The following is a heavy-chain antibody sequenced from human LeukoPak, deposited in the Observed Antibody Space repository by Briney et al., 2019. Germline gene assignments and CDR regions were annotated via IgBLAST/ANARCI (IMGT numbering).Heavy chain of an antibody. V-gene: IGHV3-9*01. D-gene: IGHD3-10*01. Sequence: GRSLRLSCAASGFTFADYAMHWVRQAPGKGLEWVSDISWNSGSLGYADSVKGRSTISRDNAKNSLYLQMNSLRAEDTALYYCAKDRGATFYYGSGSFDFWGQGTLVTVSS. CDR2: ISWNSGSL. CDR1: GFTFADYA. J-gene: IGHJ4*02. CDR3: AKDRGATFYYGSGSFDF.